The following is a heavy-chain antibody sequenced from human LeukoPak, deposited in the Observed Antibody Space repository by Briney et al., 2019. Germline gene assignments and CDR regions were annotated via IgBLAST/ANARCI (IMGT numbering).Heavy chain of an antibody. D-gene: IGHD2-2*01. V-gene: IGHV4-59*08. Sequence: SETLSLTCTVSGGSISSYYWSWIRQPPGKGLEWIGYIYYSGSTNYNPSLKSRVTISVDTSKNQFSLKLSSVTAADTAVYYCARSPGVVVPAAIYAREGPAYYYYGMDVWGQGTTVTVSS. J-gene: IGHJ6*02. CDR3: ARSPGVVVPAAIYAREGPAYYYYGMDV. CDR2: IYYSGST. CDR1: GGSISSYY.